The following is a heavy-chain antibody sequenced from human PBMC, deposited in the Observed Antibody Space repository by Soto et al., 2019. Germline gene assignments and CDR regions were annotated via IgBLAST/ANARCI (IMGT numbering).Heavy chain of an antibody. D-gene: IGHD3-3*01. CDR3: ARLSGDGFWKSYSPYNLFES. CDR1: GFAFANYE. CDR2: INGGGDVK. Sequence: XGSLRLSCAASGFAFANYEMHWVRQAPGKGLDWVAYINGGGDVKYYADSVEGRFTISRDNAKNALFLQMDNLRAEDTAIYYCARLSGDGFWKSYSPYNLFESWGQGALVTVSS. J-gene: IGHJ5*01. V-gene: IGHV3-48*03.